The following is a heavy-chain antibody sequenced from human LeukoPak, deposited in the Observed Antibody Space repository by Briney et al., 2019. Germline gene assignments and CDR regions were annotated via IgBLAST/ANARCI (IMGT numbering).Heavy chain of an antibody. D-gene: IGHD3-16*01. CDR2: INHSGST. J-gene: IGHJ5*02. CDR1: GGSFSGYY. CDR3: ARDYYDYVWGSPRAFDP. Sequence: PSETLSLTCAVYGGSFSGYYWSWIRQPPGKGLEWIGEINHSGSTNYNPSLKSRVTISVDTSKNQFSLKLSSVTAADTAVYYCARDYYDYVWGSPRAFDPWGQGTLVTVSS. V-gene: IGHV4-34*01.